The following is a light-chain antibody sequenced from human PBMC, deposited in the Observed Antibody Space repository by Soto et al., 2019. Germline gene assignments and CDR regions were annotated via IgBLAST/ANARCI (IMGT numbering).Light chain of an antibody. CDR2: KAT. J-gene: IGKJ5*01. CDR1: ESISSW. V-gene: IGKV1-5*03. Sequence: DIQMTQSPSSLSASVGDSVTITCRASESISSWLAWYQQKPGKAPKLLIYKATTLESGVPSRFSGSGSGTEFTLTIGGLQPDDFATYYCQQFNSYPITFGQGTRLEIK. CDR3: QQFNSYPIT.